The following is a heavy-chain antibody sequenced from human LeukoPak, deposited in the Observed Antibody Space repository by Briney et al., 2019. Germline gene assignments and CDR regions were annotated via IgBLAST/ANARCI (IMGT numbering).Heavy chain of an antibody. J-gene: IGHJ4*02. CDR3: ARASHYDSSGYYFY. Sequence: KTSETLSLTCAVYGGSFSGYYWSWIRQPPGKGLEWIGEINHSGSTNYNPSLKSRVTISVDTSKNQFSLKLSSVTAADTAVYYCARASHYDSSGYYFYWDQGTLVTVSS. D-gene: IGHD3-22*01. CDR2: INHSGST. V-gene: IGHV4-34*01. CDR1: GGSFSGYY.